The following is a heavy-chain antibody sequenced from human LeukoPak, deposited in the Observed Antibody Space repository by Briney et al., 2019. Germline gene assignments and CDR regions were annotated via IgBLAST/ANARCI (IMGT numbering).Heavy chain of an antibody. Sequence: SQTLSLTCTVSGGSISSGVYYRSWIRQHPGKGLEWIGYIYYSGSTYYSPSLKSRLTMSVDTSKNQFSLKLSSVTAADTAVYYCARDLGGGSFDFWGQGTLVTVSS. CDR3: ARDLGGGSFDF. J-gene: IGHJ4*02. D-gene: IGHD2-15*01. V-gene: IGHV4-31*03. CDR2: IYYSGST. CDR1: GGSISSGVYY.